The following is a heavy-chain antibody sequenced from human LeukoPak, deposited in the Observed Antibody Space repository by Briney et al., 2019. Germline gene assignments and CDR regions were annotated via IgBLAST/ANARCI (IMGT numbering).Heavy chain of an antibody. CDR3: AKNTISGGHYQYYMDV. Sequence: WGSLRLSCAASGFTFSNYAMSWVRQAPGMGLVWFSAISGSGGSTYYAYSVKGRFTISRDNSKNTLYLQMNSLRAEDTAVYYCAKNTISGGHYQYYMDVWGKGTTVTVSS. CDR2: ISGSGGST. CDR1: GFTFSNYA. J-gene: IGHJ6*03. V-gene: IGHV3-23*01. D-gene: IGHD3-16*02.